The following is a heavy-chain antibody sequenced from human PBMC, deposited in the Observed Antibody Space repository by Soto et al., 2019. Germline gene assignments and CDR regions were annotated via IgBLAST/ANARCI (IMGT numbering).Heavy chain of an antibody. D-gene: IGHD3-10*01. V-gene: IGHV1-2*04. Sequence: ASVKVSCKASGYTFTGYYMHWVRQAPGQGLEWMGWINPNSGGTNYAQKFQGWVTMTRDTSISTAYMELSRLRSDDTAVYYCARGHSRVTMARGVQPGNWFDPWGQGTLVTVS. J-gene: IGHJ5*02. CDR2: INPNSGGT. CDR1: GYTFTGYY. CDR3: ARGHSRVTMARGVQPGNWFDP.